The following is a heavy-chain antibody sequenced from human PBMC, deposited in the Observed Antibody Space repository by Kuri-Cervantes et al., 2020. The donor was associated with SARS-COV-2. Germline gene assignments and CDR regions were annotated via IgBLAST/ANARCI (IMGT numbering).Heavy chain of an antibody. Sequence: GESLKISCAASGFTFSSYAMHWVRQAPGKGLEWVAVISYDGSNKYYADSVKGRFTISRDNSKNTLYLQMNSLRAEDTAVYYCARDYYGSGREYGMDVWGQGTTVTVSS. CDR2: ISYDGSNK. J-gene: IGHJ6*02. V-gene: IGHV3-30-3*01. CDR1: GFTFSSYA. CDR3: ARDYYGSGREYGMDV. D-gene: IGHD3-10*01.